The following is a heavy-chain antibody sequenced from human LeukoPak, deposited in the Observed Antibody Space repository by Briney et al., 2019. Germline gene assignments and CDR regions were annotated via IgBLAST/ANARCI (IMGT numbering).Heavy chain of an antibody. D-gene: IGHD5-12*01. CDR2: IYYSGST. J-gene: IGHJ4*02. V-gene: IGHV4-59*01. CDR3: ARNVYSGYDFAVDY. Sequence: KASETLSLTCTVSGGSISSYYWGWIRQPPGKGLERIGYIYYSGSTNYNPSLKSRVTISVDTSKNQFSLKLSSVTAADTAVYYCARNVYSGYDFAVDYWGQGTLVTVSS. CDR1: GGSISSYY.